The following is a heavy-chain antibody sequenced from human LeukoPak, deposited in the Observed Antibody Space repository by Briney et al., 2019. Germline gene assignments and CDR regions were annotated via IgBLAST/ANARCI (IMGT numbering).Heavy chain of an antibody. V-gene: IGHV5-51*01. CDR1: GYSFTSYW. J-gene: IGHJ6*03. CDR2: IYPGDSDT. Sequence: GESLKISCKGSGYSFTSYWIGWVRQMPGKGLEWMGIIYPGDSDTRYSPSFQGQVTISADKSISTAYLQWSSLKASDTAMYYCARHTIFGVIRASTDYYYYMDVWGKGTTVTVSS. CDR3: ARHTIFGVIRASTDYYYYMDV. D-gene: IGHD3-3*01.